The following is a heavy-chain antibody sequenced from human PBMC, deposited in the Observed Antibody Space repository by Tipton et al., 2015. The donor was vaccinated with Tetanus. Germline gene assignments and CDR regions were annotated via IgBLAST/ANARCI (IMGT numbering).Heavy chain of an antibody. CDR3: ARGGDTYFGSSCFYDW. CDR1: GFTFSDYW. J-gene: IGHJ4*02. V-gene: IGHV3-7*01. D-gene: IGHD3-22*01. CDR2: IKQDGTDK. Sequence: SLRLSCAVSGFTFSDYWMTWVRQAPGKGLEWVASIKQDGTDKSYVDSVKGRFTVSRDNAKNSLYLQMNSLRAEDTAVYYCARGGDTYFGSSCFYDWWGQGTRVTVSS.